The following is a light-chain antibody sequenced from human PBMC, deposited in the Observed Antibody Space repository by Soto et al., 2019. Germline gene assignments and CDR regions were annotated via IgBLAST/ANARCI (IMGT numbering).Light chain of an antibody. Sequence: EIVLTQSPGTLSLSPGERATLSCWASQSVNSNYLAWYQQKPGQAPRLLIYGASRRVTGIPDRFSGSGSGTDFTLTISRLEPEDFAVYFCQQYGDSQGYTFGQGTKLEI. CDR3: QQYGDSQGYT. J-gene: IGKJ2*01. CDR2: GAS. V-gene: IGKV3-20*01. CDR1: QSVNSNY.